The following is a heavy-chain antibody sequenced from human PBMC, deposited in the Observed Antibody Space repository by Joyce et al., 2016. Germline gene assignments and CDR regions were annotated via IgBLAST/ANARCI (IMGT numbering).Heavy chain of an antibody. CDR1: GGDFSNYT. J-gene: IGHJ6*02. Sequence: QVLLVQFGAAVKRPGSSLRVSCKSSGGDFSNYTVNWVRQAPGQRREWMGGISPFFGAAKYAEDFQGRVTLTADQSTRTAYLELSSLTSADTAVYYCARGGTSSDHYFFYTLDVWGPGTTVIVSS. V-gene: IGHV1-69*12. D-gene: IGHD1-14*01. CDR3: ARGGTSSDHYFFYTLDV. CDR2: ISPFFGAA.